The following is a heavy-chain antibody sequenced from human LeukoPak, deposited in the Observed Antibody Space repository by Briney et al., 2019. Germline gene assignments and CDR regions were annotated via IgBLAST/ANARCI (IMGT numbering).Heavy chain of an antibody. CDR1: GFSFTTYA. V-gene: IGHV3-23*01. J-gene: IGHJ5*01. CDR3: AKDAWGYTSSPADS. Sequence: PGGSLRLSCEASGFSFTTYAMSWVRQAPGKGLEWVSGISGDGGSTYYIDSVKGRVTISRDNSKNTVYLQMSSLRAEDTAVYYCAKDAWGYTSSPADSWGQGTLVTVFS. D-gene: IGHD6-13*01. CDR2: ISGDGGST.